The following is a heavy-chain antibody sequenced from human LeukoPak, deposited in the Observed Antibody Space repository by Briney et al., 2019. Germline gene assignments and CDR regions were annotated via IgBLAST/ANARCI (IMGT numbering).Heavy chain of an antibody. CDR2: IYPGDSDT. CDR3: ARPNREGPYDILTGWAY. CDR1: GYSFTSYW. V-gene: IGHV5-51*01. Sequence: GESLKVSCKGSGYSFTSYWIGWVRQMPGKGLEWMGIIYPGDSDTRYSPSFQGQVTISADKSISTAYLQWSSLKAPDTAMYYCARPNREGPYDILTGWAYWGQGTLVTVSS. J-gene: IGHJ4*02. D-gene: IGHD3-9*01.